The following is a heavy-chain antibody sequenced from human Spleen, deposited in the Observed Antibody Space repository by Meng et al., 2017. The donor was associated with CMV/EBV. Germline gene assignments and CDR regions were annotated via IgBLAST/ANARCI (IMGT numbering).Heavy chain of an antibody. CDR1: GGTFSSYT. CDR3: AAGTAAVNDPEGDYFYYYGMDV. CDR2: IIPILGIA. D-gene: IGHD2-2*01. J-gene: IGHJ6*02. Sequence: SVKVSCKASGGTFSSYTISWVRQAPGQGLEWMGRIIPILGIANYAQKFQGRVTITADKSTITAYMDLSSLRFEDTAVYYCAAGTAAVNDPEGDYFYYYGMDVWGQGTTVTVSS. V-gene: IGHV1-69*02.